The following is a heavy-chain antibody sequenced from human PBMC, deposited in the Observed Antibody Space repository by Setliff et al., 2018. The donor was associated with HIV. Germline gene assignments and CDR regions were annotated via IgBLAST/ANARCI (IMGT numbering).Heavy chain of an antibody. J-gene: IGHJ6*02. CDR2: IGQDGSEK. CDR3: ARKLRPGHGVDV. CDR1: RFDFNNYW. V-gene: IGHV3-7*01. Sequence: SGGSLRLSCAASRFDFNNYWMCWVRQAPGKGLVWVANIGQDGSEKNYVDSVKGRFTISRDNAKNSMDLQMNSLRAEDTAIYYCARKLRPGHGVDVWGQGTTVTVSS. D-gene: IGHD3-10*01.